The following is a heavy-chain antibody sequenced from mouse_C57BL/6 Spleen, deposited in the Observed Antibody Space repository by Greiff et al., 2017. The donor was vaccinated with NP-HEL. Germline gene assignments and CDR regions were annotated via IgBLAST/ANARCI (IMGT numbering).Heavy chain of an antibody. CDR2: IWSGGST. CDR3: ARGARYGYAFDY. V-gene: IGHV2-2*01. CDR1: GFSLTSYG. J-gene: IGHJ2*01. D-gene: IGHD2-2*01. Sequence: VQVVESGPGLVQPSQSLSITCTVSGFSLTSYGVHWVRQSPGKGLEWLGVIWSGGSTDYNAAFISRLSISKDNSKSQVFFKMNSLQADDTAIYYCARGARYGYAFDYWGQGTTLTVSS.